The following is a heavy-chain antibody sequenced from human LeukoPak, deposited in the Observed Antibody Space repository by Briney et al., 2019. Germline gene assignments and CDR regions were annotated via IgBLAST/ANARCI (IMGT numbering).Heavy chain of an antibody. CDR1: GYNFTDFY. CDR2: VNPTSGVT. Sequence: ASVKVSCKTSGYNFTDFYLHWVRQAPGQGPEWLGWVNPTSGVTKYAQKFEGRVVLSRDASIDTVYMEMRSLRYDDTDVYYCTSLFISPIAADYWGQGTLVIVS. CDR3: TSLFISPIAADY. J-gene: IGHJ4*02. D-gene: IGHD2-21*01. V-gene: IGHV1-2*02.